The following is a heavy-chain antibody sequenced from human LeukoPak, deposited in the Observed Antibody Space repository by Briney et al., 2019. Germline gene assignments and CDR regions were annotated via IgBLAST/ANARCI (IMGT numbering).Heavy chain of an antibody. V-gene: IGHV3-30*02. CDR1: GFTFSSYG. J-gene: IGHJ3*02. D-gene: IGHD1-26*01. Sequence: GGSLRLTCAASGFTFSSYGMHWVRQAPGKGLEWVAFIRYDGSNKYYADSVKGRFTISRDNSKNTLYLQMNSLRAEDTAVYYCARGDAIVGAQDDAFDIWGQGTMVTVSS. CDR2: IRYDGSNK. CDR3: ARGDAIVGAQDDAFDI.